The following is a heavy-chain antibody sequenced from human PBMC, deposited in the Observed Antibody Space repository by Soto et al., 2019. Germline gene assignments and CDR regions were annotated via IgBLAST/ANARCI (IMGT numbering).Heavy chain of an antibody. CDR2: IIPIFGTA. CDR3: ARDIITGTTRNPFNWFDP. J-gene: IGHJ5*02. V-gene: IGHV1-69*13. CDR1: GGTFSSYA. D-gene: IGHD1-7*01. Sequence: GASVKVSCKASGGTFSSYAISWVRQAPGQGLEWMGGIIPIFGTANYARKFQGRVTITADESTSTAYMELSSLRSEDTAVYYCARDIITGTTRNPFNWFDPWGQGTLVTVSS.